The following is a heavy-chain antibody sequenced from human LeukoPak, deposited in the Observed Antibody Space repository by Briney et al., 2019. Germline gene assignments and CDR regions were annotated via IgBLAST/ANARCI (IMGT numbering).Heavy chain of an antibody. CDR1: GFTFNRYW. V-gene: IGHV3-7*01. Sequence: GGSPRLSCAASGFTFNRYWLSWVRQAPGKGLEWVANMKHDGSEKYYVDSVKGRFTISRDNAQNSLYLQMNSLRAEDTAIYYCARGRQTYYDNSGYPFDYWGQGTLVTVSS. CDR3: ARGRQTYYDNSGYPFDY. D-gene: IGHD3-22*01. CDR2: MKHDGSEK. J-gene: IGHJ4*02.